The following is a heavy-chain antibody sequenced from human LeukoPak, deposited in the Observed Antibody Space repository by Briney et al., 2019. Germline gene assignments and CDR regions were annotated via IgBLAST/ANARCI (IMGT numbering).Heavy chain of an antibody. J-gene: IGHJ4*02. CDR2: FDPEDGET. D-gene: IGHD3-22*01. V-gene: IGHV1-24*01. CDR1: GDTLTELS. CDR3: ATMDYYDTSTYARRDTLPNDY. Sequence: GASVKVSCKVSGDTLTELSVHWVRQAPGKGLEWMGGFDPEDGETIYAQKFQGRVTMTEDTSTDTGYMELSSLRSEDTAVYYCATMDYYDTSTYARRDTLPNDYWGQGTLVTVSS.